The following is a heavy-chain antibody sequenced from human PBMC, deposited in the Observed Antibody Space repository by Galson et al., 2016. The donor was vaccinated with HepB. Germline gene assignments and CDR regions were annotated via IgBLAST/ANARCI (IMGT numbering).Heavy chain of an antibody. CDR2: FYPGDSEI. D-gene: IGHD3-22*01. Sequence: QSGAEVKKPGESLKISCKGEGYVFSSYWIAWVRQTPDKGLEWMGLFYPGDSEIRYSPSFQGQVTFSADKSINTAYMQLSSLKASDTAIYYCARLVSSRSPYDSWGQGTLVTVSS. V-gene: IGHV5-51*01. J-gene: IGHJ4*02. CDR3: ARLVSSRSPYDS. CDR1: GYVFSSYW.